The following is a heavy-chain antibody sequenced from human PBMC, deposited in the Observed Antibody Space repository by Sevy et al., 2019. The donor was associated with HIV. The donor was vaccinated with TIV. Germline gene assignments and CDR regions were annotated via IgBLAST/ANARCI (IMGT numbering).Heavy chain of an antibody. D-gene: IGHD4-17*01. CDR1: GYTFTAHY. J-gene: IGHJ5*02. CDR2: INPNSGGT. V-gene: IGHV1-2*02. Sequence: ASVKVCCKAFGYTFTAHYMHWVRLVPGQGLEWMGWINPNSGGTKYAQKFQGRVTMTRDTSISTAYMEMSRLRSDDTALYYCATYRDYGGAFDPWGQGTLVTVSS. CDR3: ATYRDYGGAFDP.